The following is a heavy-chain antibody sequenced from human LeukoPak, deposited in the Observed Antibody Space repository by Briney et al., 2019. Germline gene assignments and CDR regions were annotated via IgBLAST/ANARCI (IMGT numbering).Heavy chain of an antibody. J-gene: IGHJ4*02. D-gene: IGHD3-10*01. CDR1: GGSISSSSYY. CDR2: IYYSGST. V-gene: IGHV4-39*01. Sequence: PSETLSLTCTVSGGSISSSSYYWGWIRQPPGKGLEWIGSIYYSGSTYYNPSLKSRVTISVDTSKNQFSLKLSSVTAADTVVYYCASNLWFGESDYWGQGTLVTVSS. CDR3: ASNLWFGESDY.